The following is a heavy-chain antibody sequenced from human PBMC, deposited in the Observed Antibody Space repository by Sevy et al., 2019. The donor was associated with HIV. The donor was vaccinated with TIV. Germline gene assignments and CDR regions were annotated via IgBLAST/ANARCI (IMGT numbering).Heavy chain of an antibody. J-gene: IGHJ3*02. V-gene: IGHV3-7*01. CDR3: ASLTGSSYWGDFDI. CDR2: IKQDGSEK. Sequence: GGSLRLSCAASGFTFSSYWMSWVRQAPGKGLEWVANIKQDGSEKYLVDSVKGRFTISRDNAKNSLYLQMNSLRAEDTAVYYCASLTGSSYWGDFDIWGQGTMVTVSS. D-gene: IGHD3-9*01. CDR1: GFTFSSYW.